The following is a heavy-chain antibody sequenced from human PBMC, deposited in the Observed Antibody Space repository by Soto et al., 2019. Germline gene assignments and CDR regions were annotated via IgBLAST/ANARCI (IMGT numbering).Heavy chain of an antibody. J-gene: IGHJ4*02. CDR2: MYYSGST. CDR3: ARLTIVVATPYHFDY. Sequence: QLQLQESGPRLMKPSETLSLTCDVSGGSTMISSYYCAWIRQPPGKGLEWIGSMYYSGSTYYNPSLKSRVTLSVDTSKNQFSLRLNSVTAADTAVYYCARLTIVVATPYHFDYWGQGILVTVSS. CDR1: GGSTMISSYY. D-gene: IGHD1-26*01. V-gene: IGHV4-39*01.